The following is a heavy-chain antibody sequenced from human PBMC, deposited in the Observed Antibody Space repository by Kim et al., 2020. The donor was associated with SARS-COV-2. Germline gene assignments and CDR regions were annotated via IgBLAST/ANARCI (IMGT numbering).Heavy chain of an antibody. CDR3: ARDSRFHDYGGNPAGGY. CDR1: GFTFSSYE. D-gene: IGHD4-17*01. CDR2: ISSSGSTI. V-gene: IGHV3-48*03. Sequence: GGSLRLSCAASGFTFSSYEMNWVRQAPGKGLEWVSYISSSGSTIYYADSVKGRFTISRDNAKNSLYLQMNSLRAEDTAVYYCARDSRFHDYGGNPAGGYWGQGTLVTVSS. J-gene: IGHJ4*02.